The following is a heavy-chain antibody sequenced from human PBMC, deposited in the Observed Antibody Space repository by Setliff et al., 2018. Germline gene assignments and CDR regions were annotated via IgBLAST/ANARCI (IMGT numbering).Heavy chain of an antibody. D-gene: IGHD2-21*02. CDR2: IGHTGSM. CDR1: GYSISSGYI. Sequence: PSETLSLTCTVSGYSISSGYIWGWIRQPPGKGLEWVGNIGHTGSMNYNPSLKSRLTISRDTSKNQVSLKLNSVTATDTAVYYCARDLGRGGDSDYWGQGILVTVSS. V-gene: IGHV4-38-2*02. J-gene: IGHJ4*02. CDR3: ARDLGRGGDSDY.